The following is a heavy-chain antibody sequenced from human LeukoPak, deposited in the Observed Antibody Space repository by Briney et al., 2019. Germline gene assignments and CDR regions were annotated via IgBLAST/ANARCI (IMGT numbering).Heavy chain of an antibody. V-gene: IGHV4-31*01. CDR1: GGSISSGGYY. CDR3: AREPHNPRGGFDY. Sequence: SQTLSLTCTVSGGSISSGGYYWSWLRQHPGKGLEWIGYIYYNGSTYYNPSLKSLITISVDTSKNQFSLKLSSVTAADTAVYYCAREPHNPRGGFDYWGQGTLVTVSS. J-gene: IGHJ4*02. CDR2: IYYNGST. D-gene: IGHD1-1*01.